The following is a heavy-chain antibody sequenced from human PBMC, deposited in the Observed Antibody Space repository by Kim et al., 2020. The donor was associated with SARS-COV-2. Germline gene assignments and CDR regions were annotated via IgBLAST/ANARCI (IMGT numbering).Heavy chain of an antibody. V-gene: IGHV3-9*01. CDR3: ARGSGYVSWFDP. D-gene: IGHD3-3*01. Sequence: GYADSVKGRFTISRDNAKNSLYLQMNSLRAEDTALYYCARGSGYVSWFDPWGQGTLVTVSS. J-gene: IGHJ5*02.